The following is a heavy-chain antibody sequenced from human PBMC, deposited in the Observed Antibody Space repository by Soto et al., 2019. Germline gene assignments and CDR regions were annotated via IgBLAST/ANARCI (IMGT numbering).Heavy chain of an antibody. CDR2: IRSKANNYAT. J-gene: IGHJ6*03. V-gene: IGHV3-73*01. D-gene: IGHD3-3*01. CDR3: SRQASDFWSGKPQYYMDV. CDR1: GFTFSGSA. Sequence: EVQLVESGGGLVQPGGSLKLSCAASGFTFSGSAMHWVRQASGKGLEWVGRIRSKANNYATAYGASVKGRFTISRDGSKNTAYLQMNSLKTEDTAVYYCSRQASDFWSGKPQYYMDVWGKGTTVTVSS.